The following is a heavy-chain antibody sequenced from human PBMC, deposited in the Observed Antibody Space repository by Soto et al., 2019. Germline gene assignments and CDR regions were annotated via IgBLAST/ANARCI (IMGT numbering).Heavy chain of an antibody. CDR2: IWYDGSNK. J-gene: IGHJ6*02. Sequence: GGSLRLSCAASGFTFSSYGMHWVRQAPGKGLEWVAVIWYDGSNKYYADSVKGRFTISRDNSKNTLYLQMNSLRAEDTAVYYCARAGYSSSWIYYYYGMDVWGQGTTVTAP. CDR3: ARAGYSSSWIYYYYGMDV. D-gene: IGHD6-13*01. CDR1: GFTFSSYG. V-gene: IGHV3-33*01.